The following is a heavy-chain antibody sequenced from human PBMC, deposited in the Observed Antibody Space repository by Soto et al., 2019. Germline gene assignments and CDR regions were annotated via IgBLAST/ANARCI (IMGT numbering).Heavy chain of an antibody. CDR2: ISTDLRAL. V-gene: IGHV3-48*02. D-gene: IGHD1-26*01. J-gene: IGHJ6*02. Sequence: PGGSLRLSCAASGFTISTYHLNWVRQAPGKGLEWVSYISTDLRALYYADSVRGRFTISRDKAKNSLYLQMTSLRDEDTGVYYCTRDGRRGYDMDVWGQGTTVTVSS. CDR3: TRDGRRGYDMDV. CDR1: GFTISTYH.